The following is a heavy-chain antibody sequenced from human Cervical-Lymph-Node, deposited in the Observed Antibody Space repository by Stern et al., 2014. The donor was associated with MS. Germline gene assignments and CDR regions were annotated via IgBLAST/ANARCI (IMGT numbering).Heavy chain of an antibody. D-gene: IGHD1-1*01. CDR1: GFTVSRDY. CDR3: ARDTSSPERSDW. J-gene: IGHJ4*02. V-gene: IGHV3-53*01. Sequence: EVQLVESGGGVIQPGGSLRLSCTASGFTVSRDYMTWVRQAPGKGLEWVSLITNVGSTFYTDSLKGRFTIAIYDSKNTVYLHMTSLRAEDTAMYYCARDTSSPERSDWWGQGTLVTVSS. CDR2: ITNVGST.